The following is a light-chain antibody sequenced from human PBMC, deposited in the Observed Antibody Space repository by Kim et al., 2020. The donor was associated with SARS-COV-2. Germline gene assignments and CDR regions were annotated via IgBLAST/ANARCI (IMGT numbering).Light chain of an antibody. CDR3: MIWHSNTVV. Sequence: LTVTLRSGINVGIYRIYWYQQKPGSPPQYILRYKPDSDKQQGSGVPSRFSDSKDASANAKILLISGLQSEDEADYYCMIWHSNTVVFGGGTQLTVL. CDR2: YKPDSDK. V-gene: IGLV5-45*02. J-gene: IGLJ2*01. CDR1: SGINVGIYR.